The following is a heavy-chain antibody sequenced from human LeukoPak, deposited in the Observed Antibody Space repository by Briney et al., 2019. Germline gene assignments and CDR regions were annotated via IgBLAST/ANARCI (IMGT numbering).Heavy chain of an antibody. D-gene: IGHD3-3*01. J-gene: IGHJ6*03. CDR2: MNPNSGNT. Sequence: ASVKVSCKASGYTFASYDINWVRQATGQGLEWMGWMNPNSGNTGYAQKFQGRVTMTRNTSISTAYMELSSLRSEDTAVYYCARGNYDFWSGYYYYYYMDVWGKGTTVTVSS. CDR1: GYTFASYD. V-gene: IGHV1-8*01. CDR3: ARGNYDFWSGYYYYYYMDV.